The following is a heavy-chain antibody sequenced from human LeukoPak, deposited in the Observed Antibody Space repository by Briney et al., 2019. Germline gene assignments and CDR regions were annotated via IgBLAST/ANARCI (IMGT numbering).Heavy chain of an antibody. Sequence: GGSLRLSCAASGFVFRSYAMSWVRQAPGKGVEWVLAICGSSGSTYNADSVKGRFTISRDNSKNTLYLQMNSLRAEDTAVYYCAKSITDWPRLCGVWGQGTLVTVSS. J-gene: IGHJ4*02. V-gene: IGHV3-23*01. CDR2: ICGSSGST. CDR1: GFVFRSYA. CDR3: AKSITDWPRLCGV. D-gene: IGHD1-20*01.